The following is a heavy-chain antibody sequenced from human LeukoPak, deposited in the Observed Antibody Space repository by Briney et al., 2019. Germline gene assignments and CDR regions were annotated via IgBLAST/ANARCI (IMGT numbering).Heavy chain of an antibody. V-gene: IGHV1-18*01. D-gene: IGHD3-10*01. CDR3: ARASQLYYYGSGSYYPTQGY. J-gene: IGHJ4*02. CDR1: GYTFTSYG. CDR2: ISAYNGNT. Sequence: GASVKVSCKASGYTFTSYGISWVRQAPGQGLESMGWISAYNGNTNYAQKLQGRVTMTTDTSTSTAYMELRSLRSDDTAVYYCARASQLYYYGSGSYYPTQGYWGQGTLVTVSS.